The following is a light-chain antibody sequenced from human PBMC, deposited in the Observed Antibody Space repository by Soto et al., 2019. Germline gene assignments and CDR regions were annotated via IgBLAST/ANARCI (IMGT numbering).Light chain of an antibody. CDR3: QHTYTTPLP. Sequence: DIIIRQSPATLCVSTGERATLSCRASQSVSVNLAWYQQKPGQPPRLLIYGASTRATGIPARFSGSGSGTEFTLTISSLPPDDFAPYICQHTYTTPLPFRGGTKVDIK. CDR2: GAS. V-gene: IGKV3-15*01. J-gene: IGKJ4*01. CDR1: QSVSVN.